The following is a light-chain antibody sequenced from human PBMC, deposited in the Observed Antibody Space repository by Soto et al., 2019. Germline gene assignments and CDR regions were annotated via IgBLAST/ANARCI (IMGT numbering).Light chain of an antibody. CDR2: AAS. J-gene: IGKJ1*01. CDR3: QQSYSTPWT. Sequence: DIQMTQSPSSLSASVGDRVTITCRASQSIRSYLNWYQQKPGKAPALLIYAASSLPGEVPSRFSGSGSGTDFTLTISSLRSEDFATYFCQQSYSTPWTFGQGTKVDIK. CDR1: QSIRSY. V-gene: IGKV1-39*01.